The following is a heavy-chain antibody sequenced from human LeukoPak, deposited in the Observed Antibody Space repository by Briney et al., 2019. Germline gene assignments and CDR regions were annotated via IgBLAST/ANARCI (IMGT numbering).Heavy chain of an antibody. CDR2: ISSSGSTI. D-gene: IGHD7-27*01. CDR1: GFTFSDYY. J-gene: IGHJ6*02. V-gene: IGHV3-11*01. CDR3: ARDLNRGEYCYYGMDV. Sequence: PGGSLRLSCAASGFTFSDYYMSWIRQAPGKGLEWVSYISSSGSTIYYADSVKGRFTISRDNAKNSLYLQMNSLRAEDTAVYYCARDLNRGEYCYYGMDVWGQGTTVTVSS.